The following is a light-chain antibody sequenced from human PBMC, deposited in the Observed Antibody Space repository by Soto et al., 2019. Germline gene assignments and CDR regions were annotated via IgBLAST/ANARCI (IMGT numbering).Light chain of an antibody. J-gene: IGKJ1*01. V-gene: IGKV3-20*01. CDR3: QQTAHSPLT. Sequence: EIVLTQSPGTLSLSPGERATLSCRASQSVTNNYVAWYQQKPGQAPRLLIHDASSRATGIPDRFSGGGSGTDFTLTISRLAPEDFAVYFCQQTAHSPLTFGQGTRVDIK. CDR2: DAS. CDR1: QSVTNNY.